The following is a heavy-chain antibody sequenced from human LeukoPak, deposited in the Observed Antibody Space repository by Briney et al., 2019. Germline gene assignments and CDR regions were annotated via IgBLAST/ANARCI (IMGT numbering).Heavy chain of an antibody. CDR1: GFTVSSNY. V-gene: IGHV3-66*01. CDR2: IYSGGST. Sequence: GGSLRLSCAASGFTVSSNYMSWVRQAPGKGLEWVSVIYSGGSTYYADSVKGRFTISRDNSKNTLYLQMNSLRAEDTAVYYCARVIDSSGYYPWIAPGGQGTLLTVYS. D-gene: IGHD3-22*01. CDR3: ARVIDSSGYYPWIAP. J-gene: IGHJ5*02.